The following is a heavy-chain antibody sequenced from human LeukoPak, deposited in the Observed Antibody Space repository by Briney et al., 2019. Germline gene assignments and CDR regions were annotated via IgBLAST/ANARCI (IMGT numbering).Heavy chain of an antibody. CDR3: ATDRESDPSCYYGI. D-gene: IGHD3-3*01. CDR2: ISGSGGTT. V-gene: IGHV3-23*01. Sequence: PGGSLRLSCVGSGFSFSNHVMTWVRQAPGEGLEWVSSISGSGGTTVYADSVKGRFTISRDNSQNTLYLQMDTLGAEDTAIYYCATDRESDPSCYYGIGGQGTLVIVSS. CDR1: GFSFSNHV. J-gene: IGHJ4*02.